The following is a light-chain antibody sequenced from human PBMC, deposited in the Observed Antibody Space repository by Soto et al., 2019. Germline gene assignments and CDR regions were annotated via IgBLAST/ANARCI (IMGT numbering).Light chain of an antibody. CDR3: SSYTSSSLYV. CDR2: EVS. Sequence: QSALTQPASVSGTPGQSITISCTGTSSDVGGYNYVSRYQQHPGKAPKLMIYEVSNRPSGVSDRFSGSKCGNTASLTISGLQAEDEADYYCSSYTSSSLYVFGTGTKVTVL. V-gene: IGLV2-14*01. J-gene: IGLJ1*01. CDR1: SSDVGGYNY.